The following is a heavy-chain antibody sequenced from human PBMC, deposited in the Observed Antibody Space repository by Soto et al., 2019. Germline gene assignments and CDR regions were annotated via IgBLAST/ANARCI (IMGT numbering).Heavy chain of an antibody. Sequence: EVQLVESGGGLVQPGGSLRLSCAASGFTFSSYWMHWVRQAPGKGLVWVSSISSSSSYIYYADSVKGRFTISRDNAKNSLYLQMNSLRAEDTAVYYCARDLKDGVPAARGYYGMDVWGQGTTVTVSS. V-gene: IGHV3-21*01. D-gene: IGHD2-2*01. J-gene: IGHJ6*02. CDR1: GFTFSSYW. CDR3: ARDLKDGVPAARGYYGMDV. CDR2: ISSSSSYI.